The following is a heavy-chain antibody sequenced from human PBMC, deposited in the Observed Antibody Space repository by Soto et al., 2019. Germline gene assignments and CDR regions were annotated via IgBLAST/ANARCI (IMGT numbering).Heavy chain of an antibody. Sequence: SETLSLTCTVSGGSISSGGSYWSWIRQYPGKGLEWIAYIYYSGTTYYNPSLKSRLTMSVDTSKNQFSLKLSSVTAADTAVYYCARGYCSTTVCWYSSDSRIYFDLWGQGTLVTVSS. D-gene: IGHD2-2*01. CDR1: GGSISSGGSY. V-gene: IGHV4-31*03. CDR2: IYYSGTT. J-gene: IGHJ4*02. CDR3: ARGYCSTTVCWYSSDSRIYFDL.